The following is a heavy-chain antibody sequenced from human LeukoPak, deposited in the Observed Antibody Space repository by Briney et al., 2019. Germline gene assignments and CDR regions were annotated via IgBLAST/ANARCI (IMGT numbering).Heavy chain of an antibody. CDR1: EFRFNDFA. V-gene: IGHV3-23*01. CDR3: AKDQRYYGGIPSYYLDL. J-gene: IGHJ4*02. CDR2: ISGSGHLT. D-gene: IGHD4-23*01. Sequence: GGSLRLSCAASEFRFNDFAMSWVRQAPGKGLEWVSAISGSGHLTYYADSVKGRFTISRDNSKNTLSLQMNSLRADDTAVYYCAKDQRYYGGIPSYYLDLWGQGTLVTVSP.